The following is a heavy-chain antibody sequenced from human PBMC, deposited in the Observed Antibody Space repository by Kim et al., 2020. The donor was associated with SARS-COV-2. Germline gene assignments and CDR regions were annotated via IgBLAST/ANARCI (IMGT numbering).Heavy chain of an antibody. V-gene: IGHV5-51*01. CDR3: ARHEDREDSAFDI. D-gene: IGHD1-26*01. J-gene: IGHJ3*02. Sequence: YSPSFQGQVTISADKSISTAYLQWSSLKASDTAMYYCARHEDREDSAFDIWGQGTMVTVSS.